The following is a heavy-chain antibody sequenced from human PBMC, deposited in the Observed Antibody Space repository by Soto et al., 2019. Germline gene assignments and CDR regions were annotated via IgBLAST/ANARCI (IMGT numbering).Heavy chain of an antibody. D-gene: IGHD2-8*01. CDR1: GYTFSRYG. Sequence: QGQLVQSGPEVKKPGASGKVSCKASGYTFSRYGISWVRQAPGQGLEWMGWVSGYNGDTKYAQKVQGRVTMTIDTSTYTAYMELRSLTSDDTAKYYCAKNGQPPYYYYGMDVWGQGTTVTVSS. CDR2: VSGYNGDT. CDR3: AKNGQPPYYYYGMDV. V-gene: IGHV1-18*01. J-gene: IGHJ6*02.